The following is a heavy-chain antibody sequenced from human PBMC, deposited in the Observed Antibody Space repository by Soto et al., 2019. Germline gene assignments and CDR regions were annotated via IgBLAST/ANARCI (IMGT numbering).Heavy chain of an antibody. CDR1: GFTFSDYW. V-gene: IGHV3-7*03. J-gene: IGHJ4*02. Sequence: GGSLRLSCAASGFTFSDYWMGWVRQAPGKGPEWVANIKLDGSEKKYVDSVRGRFTISRDNSRNSLFLQMNSLRAGDTAVYYCVKDGGYCSSSTCYSPRNHYFDSWGQGTLVTVSS. CDR3: VKDGGYCSSSTCYSPRNHYFDS. D-gene: IGHD2-2*01. CDR2: IKLDGSEK.